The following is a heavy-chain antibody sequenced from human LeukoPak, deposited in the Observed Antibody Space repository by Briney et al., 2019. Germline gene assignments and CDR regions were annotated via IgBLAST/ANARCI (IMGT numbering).Heavy chain of an antibody. Sequence: PSETLSLTCAVYGGSFSGYYWSWIRQPPGKGLEWIGEINHSGSTNYNPSLKSRVTISADTSKNQFSLKLSSVTAADTAVYYCARVPVDTAMVFDYWGQGTLVTVSS. CDR3: ARVPVDTAMVFDY. V-gene: IGHV4-34*01. CDR2: INHSGST. D-gene: IGHD5-18*01. CDR1: GGSFSGYY. J-gene: IGHJ4*02.